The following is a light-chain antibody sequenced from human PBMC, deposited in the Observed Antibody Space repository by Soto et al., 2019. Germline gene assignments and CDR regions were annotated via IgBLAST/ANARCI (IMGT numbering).Light chain of an antibody. J-gene: IGKJ5*01. CDR3: QQLDSYPIS. CDR2: AAS. V-gene: IGKV1-9*01. Sequence: DIQLTQSPSFLSASVGDRVTITCRASQGISSYLVWYQQKPGKAPKLLIYAASTLQSGVPSRFGGSGSGTEFTLTISSLQPEDFATYYCQQLDSYPISFGQGTRLDIK. CDR1: QGISSY.